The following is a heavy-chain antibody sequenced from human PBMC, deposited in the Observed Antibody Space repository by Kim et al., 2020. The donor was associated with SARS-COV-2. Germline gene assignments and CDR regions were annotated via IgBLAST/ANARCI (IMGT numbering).Heavy chain of an antibody. J-gene: IGHJ5*02. CDR2: IYYSGTT. CDR3: ARLPAGYDIFAGYFGARFDP. V-gene: IGHV4-39*01. Sequence: SETLSLTCTVSGGSISSSYYYWGWIRQPPGKGLEWIGSIYYSGTTYYSPSLKSRVTISVDTPKNQFSLKLSSVTAADTAVYYCARLPAGYDIFAGYFGARFDPWGQGTLVTVSS. CDR1: GGSISSSYYY. D-gene: IGHD3-9*01.